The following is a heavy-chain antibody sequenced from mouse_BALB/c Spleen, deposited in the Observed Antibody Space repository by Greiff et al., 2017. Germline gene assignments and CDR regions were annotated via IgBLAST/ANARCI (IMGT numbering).Heavy chain of an antibody. J-gene: IGHJ2*01. CDR2: INPSNGRT. Sequence: VQLQQPGAELVKPGASVKLSCKASGYTFTSYWMHWVKQRPGQGLEWIGEINPSNGRTNYNEKFKSKATLTVDKSSSTAYMQLSSLTSEDSAVYYCASYYGSSSSFDYWGQGTTLTVSS. V-gene: IGHV1S81*02. CDR1: GYTFTSYW. D-gene: IGHD1-1*01. CDR3: ASYYGSSSSFDY.